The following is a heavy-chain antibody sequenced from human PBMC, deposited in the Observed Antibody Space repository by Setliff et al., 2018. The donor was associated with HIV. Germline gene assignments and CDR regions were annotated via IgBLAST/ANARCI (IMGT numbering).Heavy chain of an antibody. V-gene: IGHV4-39*07. CDR1: GDSISSSTFY. D-gene: IGHD3-10*01. Sequence: PSETLSLTCTVSGDSISSSTFYWGWNRQPPGKGLEWIGSIYYSGTTYYNPSLKSRVTISLDTSKNRFSLTLRSVTAADTAVYYCARTRSGTYYGEMNWFDPWGQGILVTVSS. CDR2: IYYSGTT. J-gene: IGHJ5*02. CDR3: ARTRSGTYYGEMNWFDP.